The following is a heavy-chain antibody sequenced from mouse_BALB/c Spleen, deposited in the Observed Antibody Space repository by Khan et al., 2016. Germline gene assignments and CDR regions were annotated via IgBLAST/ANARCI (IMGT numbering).Heavy chain of an antibody. CDR1: GYTFTRFW. V-gene: IGHV1-7*01. Sequence: QVQLQQSGAELAKPGASVKMSCKTSGYTFTRFWMHWVKQRPGQGLEWIGYINPGSNYTEYNQNFKDKATLTADKSSSTAYLLLNSLTSEDSVVYYCEIWGYGNYLYQAMDYWGQGSSVTVSS. J-gene: IGHJ4*01. D-gene: IGHD2-1*01. CDR3: EIWGYGNYLYQAMDY. CDR2: INPGSNYT.